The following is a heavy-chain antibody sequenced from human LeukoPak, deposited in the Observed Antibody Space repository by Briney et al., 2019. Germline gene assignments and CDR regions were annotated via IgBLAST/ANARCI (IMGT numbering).Heavy chain of an antibody. CDR3: AREHGVRGGGPYYYYGMDV. D-gene: IGHD3-10*01. CDR2: ISYDGSNK. V-gene: IGHV3-30*04. Sequence: GRSLRLSCAASGFTFSSYAMHWVRPAPGKGLKWVAVISYDGSNKYYADSVKGRFTISRDNSKNTLYLQMNSLRAEDTAVYYCAREHGVRGGGPYYYYGMDVWGQGTTVTVSS. J-gene: IGHJ6*02. CDR1: GFTFSSYA.